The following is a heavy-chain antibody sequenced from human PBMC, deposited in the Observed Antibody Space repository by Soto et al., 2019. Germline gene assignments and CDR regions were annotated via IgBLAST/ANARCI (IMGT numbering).Heavy chain of an antibody. CDR3: ASSRITGISDY. Sequence: GGSLRLSCAASGFTFSSYSMNWVRQAPGKGLEWVSSISSSSSNIYYADSVEGRFTISRDNAKNTLYLQMNSLRAEDTAVYYCASSRITGISDYWGQGTLVTVSS. J-gene: IGHJ4*02. CDR1: GFTFSSYS. CDR2: ISSSSSNI. V-gene: IGHV3-21*01. D-gene: IGHD1-20*01.